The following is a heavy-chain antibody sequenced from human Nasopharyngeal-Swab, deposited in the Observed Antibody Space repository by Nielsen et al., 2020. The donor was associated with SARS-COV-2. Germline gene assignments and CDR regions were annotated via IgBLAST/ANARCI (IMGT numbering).Heavy chain of an antibody. J-gene: IGHJ4*02. V-gene: IGHV5-51*01. CDR2: IYPGDSDT. Sequence: KVSCKGSGYSFTSYWIGWVRQMPGKGLEWMGIIYPGDSDTRYSPSFQGQVTISADKSISTAYLQWSGLKASDTAMYYCARSGLVGATFFVYWGQGTLVTVSS. CDR3: ARSGLVGATFFVY. D-gene: IGHD1-26*01. CDR1: GYSFTSYW.